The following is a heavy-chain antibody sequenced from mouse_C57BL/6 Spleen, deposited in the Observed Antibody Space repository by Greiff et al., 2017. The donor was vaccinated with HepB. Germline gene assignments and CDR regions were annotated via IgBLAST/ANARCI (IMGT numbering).Heavy chain of an antibody. V-gene: IGHV5-17*01. Sequence: EVQLVESGGGLVKPGGSLKLSCAASGFTFSDYGMHWVRQAPEKGLGWVAYISSGSSTIYYADTVKGRFTISRDNAKNTLFLQMTSLRSEDTAMYYCAREGIYYDYDAWFAYWGQGTLVTVSA. CDR2: ISSGSSTI. CDR1: GFTFSDYG. D-gene: IGHD2-4*01. CDR3: AREGIYYDYDAWFAY. J-gene: IGHJ3*01.